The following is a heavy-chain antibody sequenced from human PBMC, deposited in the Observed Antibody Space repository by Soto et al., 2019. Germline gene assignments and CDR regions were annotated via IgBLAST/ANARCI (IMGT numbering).Heavy chain of an antibody. V-gene: IGHV1-8*02. J-gene: IGHJ4*02. CDR3: ARGGSYWARRNYFDY. Sequence: ASVKVSCKASGYTFTSYDINGVRQAAGQGTEWMGSVXPRXXDXAXXXKXXGRVTVTSNTSMSTVYMELSSLRSDDTAVYYCARGGSYWARRNYFDYWAREPWSPYPQ. CDR2: VXPRXXDX. D-gene: IGHD2-8*02. CDR1: GYTFTSYD.